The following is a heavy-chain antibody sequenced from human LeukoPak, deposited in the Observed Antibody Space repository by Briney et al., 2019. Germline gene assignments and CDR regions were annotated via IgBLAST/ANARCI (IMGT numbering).Heavy chain of an antibody. CDR2: IWYDGSNK. D-gene: IGHD2-2*01. Sequence: PGRALRLSCAASGFTFSSYGMHWVRQAPSKGLEWVAVIWYDGSNKYYADSVKGRFTISRDNSKNTLYLQMNSLRAEDTAVYYCARENAHPTNWFDPWGQGTLVTVSS. V-gene: IGHV3-33*01. CDR1: GFTFSSYG. CDR3: ARENAHPTNWFDP. J-gene: IGHJ5*02.